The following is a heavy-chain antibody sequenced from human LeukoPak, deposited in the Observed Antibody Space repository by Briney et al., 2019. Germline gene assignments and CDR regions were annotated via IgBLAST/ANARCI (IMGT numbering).Heavy chain of an antibody. CDR2: INPNSGDT. V-gene: IGHV1-2*02. CDR3: ARDLHRYSSYYFDY. CDR1: GYTFTGYY. D-gene: IGHD5-18*01. J-gene: IGHJ4*02. Sequence: ASVKVSCKASGYTFTGYYMHWVRQAPGQGLEWMGWINPNSGDTNYAQKFQGRVTMTRDTSISTAYMELSRLRSDDTAVYYCARDLHRYSSYYFDYWGQGTLVTVSS.